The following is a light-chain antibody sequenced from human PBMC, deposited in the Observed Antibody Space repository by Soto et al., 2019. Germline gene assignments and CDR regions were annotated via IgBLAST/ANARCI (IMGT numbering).Light chain of an antibody. CDR3: QSYDSSLSGYV. V-gene: IGLV1-40*01. J-gene: IGLJ1*01. CDR1: ISNIGAGYD. CDR2: GNS. Sequence: QSVLTQPPSVSGAPGQRVTISFTVSISNIGAGYDVHWYQQLPGTAPKLLIYGNSNRPSGVPDRFSGSKSGTSASLAITGLQAEDEADYYCQSYDSSLSGYVFGTGTKVTVL.